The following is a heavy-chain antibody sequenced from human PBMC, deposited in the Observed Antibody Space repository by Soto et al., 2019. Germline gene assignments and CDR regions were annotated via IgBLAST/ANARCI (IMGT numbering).Heavy chain of an antibody. D-gene: IGHD3-3*01. CDR1: GFTFSNAW. CDR3: SRYYDFSYGMDV. CDR2: IKSKTDGGTT. V-gene: IGHV3-15*01. Sequence: EGSLILSCAASGFTFSNAWMSWVRQAPGKGLEWVGRIKSKTDGGTTDYAAPVKGRFTISRDDSKNTLYLQMNSLKTEDTAVYYCSRYYDFSYGMDVWGQGTTVTVSS. J-gene: IGHJ6*02.